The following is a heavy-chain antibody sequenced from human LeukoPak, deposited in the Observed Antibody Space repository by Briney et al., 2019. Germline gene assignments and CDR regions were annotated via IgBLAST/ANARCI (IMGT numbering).Heavy chain of an antibody. Sequence: PSETLSLTCTVSGGSISSYYWSWIRQPPGKGLEWIGYIYYSGSTNYNPSLKSRVTISVDTSKKQFYLKLSSVTAADTAVYYCARDQVNWNYDGVAFDIWAKGQWSPSLQ. V-gene: IGHV4-59*01. J-gene: IGHJ3*02. CDR1: GGSISSYY. CDR3: ARDQVNWNYDGVAFDI. D-gene: IGHD1-7*01. CDR2: IYYSGST.